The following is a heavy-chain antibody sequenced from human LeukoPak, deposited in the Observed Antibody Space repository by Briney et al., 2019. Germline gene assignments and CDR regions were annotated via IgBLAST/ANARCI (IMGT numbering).Heavy chain of an antibody. D-gene: IGHD3-3*01. Sequence: GGSLRLYCAASGFTFSSYAMSWVRQAPGKGLEWVSAISGSGGSTYYADSVKGRFTISRDNSKNTLYLQMNSLRAEDTAVYYCAKVENYDFWSGYYRTYYGMDVWGQGTTVTVSS. V-gene: IGHV3-23*01. CDR1: GFTFSSYA. CDR2: ISGSGGST. CDR3: AKVENYDFWSGYYRTYYGMDV. J-gene: IGHJ6*02.